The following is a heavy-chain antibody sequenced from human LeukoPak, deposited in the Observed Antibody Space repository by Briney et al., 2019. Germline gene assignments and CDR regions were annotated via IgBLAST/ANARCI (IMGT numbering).Heavy chain of an antibody. D-gene: IGHD2-8*01. J-gene: IGHJ4*02. V-gene: IGHV4-39*01. CDR2: ICCSENT. CDR1: GDSISSSSYY. CDR3: ARRPPCTNGVCPFDY. Sequence: SETLSLTCTVSGDSISSSSYYWDWIRQPPGKGLEWIGSICCSENTYYNPSLKSRVTISVDTSKNQFSLKLSSVTAADTAVYYCARRPPCTNGVCPFDYWGQGTLVTVSS.